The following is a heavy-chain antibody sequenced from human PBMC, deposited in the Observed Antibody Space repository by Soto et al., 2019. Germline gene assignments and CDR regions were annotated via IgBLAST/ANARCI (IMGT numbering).Heavy chain of an antibody. V-gene: IGHV4-59*12. CDR3: ARAYGGNSGVFDY. D-gene: IGHD4-17*01. Sequence: PSETLSLTCTVSGGSISSYYWSWIRQPPGKGLEWIGYINHSGSTNYNPSLKSRVTISVDTSQNQFSLNLSSVTAADTAVYYCARAYGGNSGVFDYWGQGTLVTVSS. CDR1: GGSISSYY. J-gene: IGHJ4*02. CDR2: INHSGST.